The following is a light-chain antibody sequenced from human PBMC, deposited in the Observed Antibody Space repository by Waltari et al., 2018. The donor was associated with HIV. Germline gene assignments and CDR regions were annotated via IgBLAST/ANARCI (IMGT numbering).Light chain of an antibody. CDR1: SLKNYY. CDR3: DSRDSNGAHVV. Sequence: SSELTQDPTMSVTLGQTVKISCHGDSLKNYYAAWYQQKPRQAPFLILYGKNKRPSGIPDRFSGSFSGNSAYLTVIGIQAEDEAAYYCDSRDSNGAHVVFGGGTKLTVL. J-gene: IGLJ2*01. CDR2: GKN. V-gene: IGLV3-19*01.